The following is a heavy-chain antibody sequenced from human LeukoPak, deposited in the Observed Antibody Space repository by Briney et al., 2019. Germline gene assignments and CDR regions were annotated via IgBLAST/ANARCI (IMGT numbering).Heavy chain of an antibody. CDR3: ARNSWFDP. CDR2: ITSSGSTT. CDR1: GFTFSSYS. D-gene: IGHD2/OR15-2a*01. V-gene: IGHV3-48*04. Sequence: SGGSLRLSCAASGFTFSSYSMNWVRQAPGKGLEWISYITSSGSTTYYADSVKGRFTISRDNAKNSLYLQMNSLRADDTAVYYCARNSWFDPWGQGTLVTVSS. J-gene: IGHJ5*02.